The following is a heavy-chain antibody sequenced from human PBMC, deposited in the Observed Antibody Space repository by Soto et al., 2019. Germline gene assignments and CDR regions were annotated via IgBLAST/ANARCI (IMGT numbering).Heavy chain of an antibody. CDR2: IYIGGST. CDR1: GFPVSINY. J-gene: IGHJ3*02. V-gene: IGHV3-53*01. D-gene: IGHD2-2*01. Sequence: GGSLRLSCAASGFPVSINYMSWVRQSPGKGLEWVSFIYIGGSTYYADSVKGRFTISRDNSKNTLYLQMNSLRAEDTAVYYCARDPSSSANTVFDIWGQGTMVTVSS. CDR3: ARDPSSSANTVFDI.